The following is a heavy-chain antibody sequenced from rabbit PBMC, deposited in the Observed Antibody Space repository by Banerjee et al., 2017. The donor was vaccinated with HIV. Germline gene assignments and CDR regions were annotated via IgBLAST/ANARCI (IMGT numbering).Heavy chain of an antibody. CDR3: ARFVGGSGEIDL. Sequence: QEQLEESGGDLVKPGASLTLTCTASGFDLSSGYDMYWVRQAPGKGLEWIAYIYRSSGSTAYASWAKGRFTISKTSSTTVTLQMNSLTAADTATYFCARFVGGSGEIDLWGPGTLVTDS. CDR1: GFDLSSGYD. D-gene: IGHD1-1*01. V-gene: IGHV1S45*01. CDR2: IYRSSGST. J-gene: IGHJ6*01.